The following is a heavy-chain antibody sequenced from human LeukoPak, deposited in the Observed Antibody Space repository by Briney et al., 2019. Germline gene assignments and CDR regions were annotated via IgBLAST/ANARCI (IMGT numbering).Heavy chain of an antibody. Sequence: GGSLRLSCAASGFTVSSNYMSWVRQAPGKGLEWVSYISSSGSTIYYADSVKGRFTISRDNAKNSLYLQMNSLRAEDTAVYYCAELGIAMIGGVWGKGTTVTISS. V-gene: IGHV3-11*04. D-gene: IGHD3-10*02. J-gene: IGHJ6*04. CDR3: AELGIAMIGGV. CDR1: GFTVSSNY. CDR2: ISSSGSTI.